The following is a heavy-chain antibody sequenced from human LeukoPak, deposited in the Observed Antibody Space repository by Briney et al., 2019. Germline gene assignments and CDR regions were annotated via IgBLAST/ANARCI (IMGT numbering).Heavy chain of an antibody. J-gene: IGHJ3*02. D-gene: IGHD3-10*01. CDR3: AKYYYGRGAFDI. CDR1: GGSFSDYY. V-gene: IGHV4-34*01. CDR2: INHSGNT. Sequence: KASETLSLTCAVYGGSFSDYYWSWIRQPPGKGLEWIGEINHSGNTNYNPSLKSRVTISVDTSNNQFSLKLSSVTAADTAAYYCAKYYYGRGAFDIWGQGTMVTVSS.